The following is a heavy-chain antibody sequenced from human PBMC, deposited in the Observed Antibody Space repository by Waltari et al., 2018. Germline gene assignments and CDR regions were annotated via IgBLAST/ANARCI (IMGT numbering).Heavy chain of an antibody. D-gene: IGHD2-2*02. J-gene: IGHJ4*02. Sequence: EVQLVDSGGGLVKPGGSRRLSCAASGFTYGNYPMSWVRQAQGNGLEWVSSISSTGGTIHYAASVKGRFTISRDDSKNTLYLQMHNLRAEDTAVYYCAKGAQYQLLYFYFDSWGQGTLVTVSS. CDR3: AKGAQYQLLYFYFDS. CDR2: ISSTGGTI. V-gene: IGHV3-23*04. CDR1: GFTYGNYP.